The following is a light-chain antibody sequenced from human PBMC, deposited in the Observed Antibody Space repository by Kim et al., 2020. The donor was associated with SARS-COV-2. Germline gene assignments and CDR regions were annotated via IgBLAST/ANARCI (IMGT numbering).Light chain of an antibody. V-gene: IGLV3-21*04. CDR1: NSGSKS. CDR3: QVWDSSSDLLV. Sequence: SYELTQPPSVSVAPGKTARITCGGNNSGSKSVHWYQQKPGQAPVLVIYYDSDRPPGIPERFSGSNAGNTATLTISRVGAGDEADYYCQVWDSSSDLLVFGGGTKLTVL. J-gene: IGLJ2*01. CDR2: YDS.